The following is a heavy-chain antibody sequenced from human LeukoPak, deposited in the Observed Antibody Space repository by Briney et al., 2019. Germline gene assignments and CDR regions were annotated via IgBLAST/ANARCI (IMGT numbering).Heavy chain of an antibody. CDR2: IYYSGST. D-gene: IGHD3-10*01. Sequence: PSETLSLTCTVSGGSISSYYWSWIRQPPGKGLEWIGYIYYSGSTNYNPSLKSRVTISVDTSKNQFSLKLSSVTAADTAVYYCARRAWFGELSDAFDIWGQGTMVTVSS. CDR1: GGSISSYY. CDR3: ARRAWFGELSDAFDI. J-gene: IGHJ3*02. V-gene: IGHV4-59*08.